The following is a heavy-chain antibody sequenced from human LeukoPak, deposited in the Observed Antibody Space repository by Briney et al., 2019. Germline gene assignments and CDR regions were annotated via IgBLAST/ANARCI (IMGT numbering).Heavy chain of an antibody. CDR3: AKDSGDPVGFFDY. V-gene: IGHV3-53*01. CDR2: IYSGGST. J-gene: IGHJ4*02. CDR1: GFTVSSNY. D-gene: IGHD4-17*01. Sequence: GGSLRLSCAASGFTVSSNYMSWVRQAPGKGLEWVSVIYSGGSTYYADSVKGRFTISRDNSKNTLYLQMNSLRAEDTAVYYCAKDSGDPVGFFDYWGQGTLVTVSS.